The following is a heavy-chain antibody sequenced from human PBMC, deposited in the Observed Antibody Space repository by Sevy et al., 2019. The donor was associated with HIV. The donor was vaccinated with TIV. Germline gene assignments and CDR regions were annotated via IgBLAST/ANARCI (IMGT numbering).Heavy chain of an antibody. J-gene: IGHJ6*02. V-gene: IGHV3-21*01. CDR3: ASEKEQLVLWPYYGMDV. Sequence: GGSLRLSCGASGLRFSNYNMNWVRQAPGQGLEWVACISNSSSYIYYVDSVKGRFTISRDNAKNSLYLQMNSLRAEDTAVYYCASEKEQLVLWPYYGMDVWGQGTTVTVSS. CDR1: GLRFSNYN. CDR2: ISNSSSYI. D-gene: IGHD6-13*01.